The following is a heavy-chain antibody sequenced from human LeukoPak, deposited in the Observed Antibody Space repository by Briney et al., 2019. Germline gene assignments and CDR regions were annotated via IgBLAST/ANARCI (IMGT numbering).Heavy chain of an antibody. CDR1: GGSISSGDYY. D-gene: IGHD4-17*01. CDR3: ARDIVSDSGG. CDR2: IYYSGST. Sequence: SSETLSLTCTVSGGSISSGDYYWSWIRQPPGKGLVWIGYIYYSGSTYYNPSLESRVTISVDTSKNQFSLKLSSVTAADTAMYYCARDIVSDSGGWGQGTLVTVSS. J-gene: IGHJ4*02. V-gene: IGHV4-30-4*01.